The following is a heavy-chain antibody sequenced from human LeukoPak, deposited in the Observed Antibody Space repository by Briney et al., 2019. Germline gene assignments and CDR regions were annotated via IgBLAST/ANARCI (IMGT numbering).Heavy chain of an antibody. Sequence: SVKVSCKASGGTFSSYAISWVRQAPGQGLEWMGGIIPIFGTANYAQKFQGRVTITADESTSTAYMELSSLRSEDTAVYYCARDRGYCSSTSCVYYFDYWGQGTLVTVSS. CDR2: IIPIFGTA. D-gene: IGHD2-2*01. J-gene: IGHJ4*02. V-gene: IGHV1-69*01. CDR3: ARDRGYCSSTSCVYYFDY. CDR1: GGTFSSYA.